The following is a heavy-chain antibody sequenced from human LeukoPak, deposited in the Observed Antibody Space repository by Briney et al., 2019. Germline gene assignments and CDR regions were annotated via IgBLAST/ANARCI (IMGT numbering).Heavy chain of an antibody. D-gene: IGHD1-7*01. J-gene: IGHJ4*02. CDR3: VKGGTGTTIRYFDS. CDR2: VSTSGDQG. V-gene: IGHV3-23*01. Sequence: PGGSLRLSCAASGFSFKNYGMNWVRQAPPKGLEWVSLVSTSGDQGYYADSVQGRFTISRDNSWNFLYLQMNSLRAEDTAVYFCVKGGTGTTIRYFDSWGQGTLVTVSS. CDR1: GFSFKNYG.